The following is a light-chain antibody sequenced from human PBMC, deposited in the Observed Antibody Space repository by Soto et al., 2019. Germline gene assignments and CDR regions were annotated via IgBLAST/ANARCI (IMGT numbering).Light chain of an antibody. CDR2: AAS. CDR3: QQTYSTPLP. Sequence: EIQMTQSPSSLSASIGDRVTITCRASQSISDYLNWYQQKPGKAPKLLIHAASSLLSGVPARFSGSGSGTDFTLTISSLQPEDFAAYYCQQTYSTPLPFGQGTKVVIK. CDR1: QSISDY. J-gene: IGKJ1*01. V-gene: IGKV1-39*01.